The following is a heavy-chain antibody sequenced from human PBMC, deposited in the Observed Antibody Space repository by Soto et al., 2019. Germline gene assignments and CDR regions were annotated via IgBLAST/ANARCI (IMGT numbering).Heavy chain of an antibody. CDR1: GFTFSSYS. CDR2: ISGGGGNT. Sequence: EVQLLESGGGLVQPGGSLRLSCAASGFTFSSYSMSWVRQAPGKGLEWVSVISGGGGNTYYADSVKGRFTISRDNSRNTLYLLMNSRRAEDTDGYYCAKEVFVSTTVGFDMWGQGNIVHVSS. D-gene: IGHD1-26*01. CDR3: AKEVFVSTTVGFDM. J-gene: IGHJ3*02. V-gene: IGHV3-23*01.